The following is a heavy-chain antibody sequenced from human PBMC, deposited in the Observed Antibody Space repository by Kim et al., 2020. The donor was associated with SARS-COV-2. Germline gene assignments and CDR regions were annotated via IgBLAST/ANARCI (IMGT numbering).Heavy chain of an antibody. V-gene: IGHV3-33*06. D-gene: IGHD4-17*01. CDR2: IWYDGSNK. J-gene: IGHJ3*02. CDR3: AKSTVTTHDAFDI. Sequence: GGSLRLSCAASGFTFSSYGMHWVRQAPGKGLEWVAVIWYDGSNKYYADSVKGRFTISRDNSKNTLYLQMNSLRAEDNAVYYCAKSTVTTHDAFDIWGQGTMVTVSS. CDR1: GFTFSSYG.